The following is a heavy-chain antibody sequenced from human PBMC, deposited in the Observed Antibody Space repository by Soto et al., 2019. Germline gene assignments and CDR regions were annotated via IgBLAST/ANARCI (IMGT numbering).Heavy chain of an antibody. CDR3: ARDHGYSSSWYFFGY. Sequence: QVQLVQSGAEVKKPGASVKVSCKASGYTFTSYGISWVRQAPGQGLEWMGWISAYNGNTNYAHKLQGSVTMTTDTSTSTAYMELTSLRSDYTAVYYCARDHGYSSSWYFFGYWGQGTLLTVSS. J-gene: IGHJ4*02. CDR2: ISAYNGNT. D-gene: IGHD6-13*01. V-gene: IGHV1-18*01. CDR1: GYTFTSYG.